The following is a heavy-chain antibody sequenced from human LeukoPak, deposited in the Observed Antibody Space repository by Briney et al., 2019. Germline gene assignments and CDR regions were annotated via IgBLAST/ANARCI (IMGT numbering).Heavy chain of an antibody. V-gene: IGHV3-9*01. J-gene: IGHJ4*02. CDR2: ISWNSGDV. CDR1: GFTFDDSA. CDR3: AKLYGYSYGYIDF. D-gene: IGHD5-18*01. Sequence: PGGSLRLSCAASGFTFDDSALHWVRQAPGKGLEWVSGISWNSGDVGYADSVKGRFTISRDNAKNSLYLQMNSLRAEDTALYYCAKLYGYSYGYIDFWGQGTLVTVSS.